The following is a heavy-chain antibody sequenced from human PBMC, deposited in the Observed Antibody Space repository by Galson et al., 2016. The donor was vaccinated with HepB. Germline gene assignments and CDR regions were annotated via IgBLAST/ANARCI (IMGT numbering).Heavy chain of an antibody. CDR1: GFTFKNYA. CDR3: AKGRSAIAAAGLNY. Sequence: SLRLSCAASGFTFKNYAMNWVRQAPGKGLEWVSVVSGSGDNTYYADSVKGRLTISRDNSNNTLFLQMNSLRVEDTAVYYCAKGRSAIAAAGLNYWGQGVLVTVSS. V-gene: IGHV3-23*01. D-gene: IGHD6-13*01. CDR2: VSGSGDNT. J-gene: IGHJ4*02.